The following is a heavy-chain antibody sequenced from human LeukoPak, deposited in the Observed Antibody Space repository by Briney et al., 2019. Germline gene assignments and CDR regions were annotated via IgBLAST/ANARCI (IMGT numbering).Heavy chain of an antibody. J-gene: IGHJ6*03. V-gene: IGHV1-8*01. D-gene: IGHD1-26*01. Sequence: ASVKVTCKASGYTFTSYDINWVRQATGQGLEWMGWMNPNSGNTGYAQKFQGRVTMTRNTSISTAYMELSSLRSEDTAVYYCARGWYSGSYFIYYYYYMDVWGKGTRSPSP. CDR2: MNPNSGNT. CDR3: ARGWYSGSYFIYYYYYMDV. CDR1: GYTFTSYD.